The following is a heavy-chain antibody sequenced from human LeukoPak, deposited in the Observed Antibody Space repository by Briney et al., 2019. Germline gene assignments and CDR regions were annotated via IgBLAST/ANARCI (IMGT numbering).Heavy chain of an antibody. CDR3: AKDGAQWYSSGGYFQH. CDR1: GFTFSSYA. D-gene: IGHD6-25*01. J-gene: IGHJ1*01. Sequence: GGSLRLSCAASGFTFSSYAMSWVRQAPGKGLEWVSAISGSGGSTYYADSVKGRFTISRDNSKNTLYLQMNSLRAEDTAVYYCAKDGAQWYSSGGYFQHWGQGTLVTVSS. V-gene: IGHV3-23*01. CDR2: ISGSGGST.